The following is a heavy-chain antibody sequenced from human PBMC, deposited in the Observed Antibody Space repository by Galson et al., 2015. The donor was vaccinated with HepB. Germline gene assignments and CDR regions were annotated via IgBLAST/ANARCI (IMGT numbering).Heavy chain of an antibody. V-gene: IGHV3-7*01. CDR2: IKQDGSEK. D-gene: IGHD4-17*01. CDR1: GFTFGSYW. J-gene: IGHJ5*02. Sequence: SLRLSCAGSGFTFGSYWMSWVRQAPGKGLEWVAYIKQDGSEKYYVDSVKGRFTISRDNAKNSLYLQMNSLRAEDTAVYYCAVFDYGDVRYNWFDLWGQGTRVTGSS. CDR3: AVFDYGDVRYNWFDL.